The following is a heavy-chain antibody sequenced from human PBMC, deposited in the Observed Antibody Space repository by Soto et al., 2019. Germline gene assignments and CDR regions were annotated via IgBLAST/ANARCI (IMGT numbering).Heavy chain of an antibody. D-gene: IGHD2-8*01. J-gene: IGHJ4*02. CDR2: IWYDGTKK. Sequence: PGGSLRLSCAASGFTFSNYVMHLVRQAPGKGLEWVALIWYDGTKKYYADSVKGRFTISRDNSQNTLYLQMNSLSPEDTAVYYCARSFTDSGGYCSNGVCYILDYWGQGT. CDR1: GFTFSNYV. CDR3: ARSFTDSGGYCSNGVCYILDY. V-gene: IGHV3-33*01.